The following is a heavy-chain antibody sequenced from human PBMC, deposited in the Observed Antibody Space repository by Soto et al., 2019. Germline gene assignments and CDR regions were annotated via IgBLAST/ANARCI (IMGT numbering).Heavy chain of an antibody. V-gene: IGHV1-69*13. D-gene: IGHD3-22*01. Sequence: SVKVSCKASGGTFSSYAISWVRQAPGQGLEWMGGTIPIFGTANYAQKFQGRVTITADESTSTAYMELSSLRSEGTAVYYCAAYDSSGYYYPLGFDPWGQGTLVTVSS. CDR1: GGTFSSYA. CDR2: TIPIFGTA. CDR3: AAYDSSGYYYPLGFDP. J-gene: IGHJ5*02.